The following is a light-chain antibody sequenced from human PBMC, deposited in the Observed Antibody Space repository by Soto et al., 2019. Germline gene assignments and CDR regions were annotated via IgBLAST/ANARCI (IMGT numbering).Light chain of an antibody. Sequence: QSAPTQPPSASGSPGQSVTISCTGTSSDIGAYNYVSWFQQHPGEAPKLIISEVNKRPSGVPDRFSGSKSGNTASLTVSGLQAEDEADYYCTSYGGRDNLMFGGGTKLTVL. V-gene: IGLV2-8*01. CDR1: SSDIGAYNY. CDR3: TSYGGRDNLM. J-gene: IGLJ3*02. CDR2: EVN.